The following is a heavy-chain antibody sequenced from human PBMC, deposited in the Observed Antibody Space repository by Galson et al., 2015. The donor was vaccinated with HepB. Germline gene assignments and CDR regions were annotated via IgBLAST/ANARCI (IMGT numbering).Heavy chain of an antibody. CDR2: IDWDDDK. V-gene: IGHV2-70*17. J-gene: IGHJ4*02. CDR3: SRTSLVGPGIYYFDS. D-gene: IGHD1-26*01. CDR1: GSSLTTSRVC. Sequence: PALVKPTQTVALTCTFSGSSLTTSRVCVSWIRQSPGKALQWLARIDWDDDKFYNTSVKTRLTISKDITKNQVVLTMTNLDPEDTGMYYCSRTSLVGPGIYYFDSWGQGTPVTVSS.